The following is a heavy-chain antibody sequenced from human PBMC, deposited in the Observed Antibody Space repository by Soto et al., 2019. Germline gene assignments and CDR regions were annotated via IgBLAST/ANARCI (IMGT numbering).Heavy chain of an antibody. CDR3: AKDSAFYGMDV. V-gene: IGHV3-30*18. D-gene: IGHD3-10*01. CDR2: ISYDGSNK. J-gene: IGHJ6*02. Sequence: GGSLRLSCAASGFTFSSYGMHWVRQAPGKGLEWVAVISYDGSNKYYADSVKGRFTISRDNSKNTLYLQMNSLRAEDTAVYYCAKDSAFYGMDVLGQGTTVTVSS. CDR1: GFTFSSYG.